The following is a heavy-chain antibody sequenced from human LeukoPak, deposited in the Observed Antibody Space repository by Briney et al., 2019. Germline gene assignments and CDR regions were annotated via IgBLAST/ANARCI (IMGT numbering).Heavy chain of an antibody. Sequence: PGGSLRLSCAASGFTFSSYAMSWVRQAPGKGLEWVSAISGSGGSTYYADSVKGRFTISRDNSKNTLYLQMSSLRAEDTAVYYCAKDLNPPYYYDSSGYYSSYYFDYWGQGTLVTVSS. CDR3: AKDLNPPYYYDSSGYYSSYYFDY. V-gene: IGHV3-23*01. CDR1: GFTFSSYA. J-gene: IGHJ4*02. CDR2: ISGSGGST. D-gene: IGHD3-22*01.